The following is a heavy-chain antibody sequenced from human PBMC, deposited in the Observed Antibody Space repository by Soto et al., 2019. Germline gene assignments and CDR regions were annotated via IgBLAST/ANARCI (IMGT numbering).Heavy chain of an antibody. Sequence: SETQSLTCTVSGGSLSGYSWSWIRQSPGKGLEWIGYVYSGGGTNYSPSFMGRVTISVDTTDNQFSLKLNSVTAADTAVYYCAREKTPMSPHYFYYGMDVWGQGTTVTVSS. J-gene: IGHJ6*02. CDR2: VYSGGGT. V-gene: IGHV4-59*01. CDR1: GGSLSGYS. CDR3: AREKTPMSPHYFYYGMDV. D-gene: IGHD3-9*01.